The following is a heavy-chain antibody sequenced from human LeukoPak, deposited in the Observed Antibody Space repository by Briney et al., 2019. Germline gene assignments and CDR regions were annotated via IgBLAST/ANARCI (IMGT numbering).Heavy chain of an antibody. CDR3: AKGYLYYDFWSGYYPSDY. D-gene: IGHD3-3*01. Sequence: PGGSLRLSCAASGFTFSSYAMSWVRQAPGKGLEWVSAISGSGGSTYYADSVKGRFTISRDNSKNTLYLQMNSLRAEDTAVYYCAKGYLYYDFWSGYYPSDYWGQGTLVTVSS. V-gene: IGHV3-23*01. J-gene: IGHJ4*02. CDR2: ISGSGGST. CDR1: GFTFSSYA.